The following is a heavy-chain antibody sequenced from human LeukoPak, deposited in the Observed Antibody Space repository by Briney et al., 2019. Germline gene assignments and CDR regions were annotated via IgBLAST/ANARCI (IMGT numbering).Heavy chain of an antibody. J-gene: IGHJ4*02. V-gene: IGHV1-3*01. CDR1: GYTFTSYA. D-gene: IGHD7-27*01. CDR2: INAGNGNT. Sequence: ASVKVSCKASGYTFTSYAMHWVRQAPGQRLEWMGWINAGNGNTKYSQKFQGRVTITRDTSASTAYMELSSLRSEDTAVYYCARDRASYWGKPYYFDYWGQGTLVTVSS. CDR3: ARDRASYWGKPYYFDY.